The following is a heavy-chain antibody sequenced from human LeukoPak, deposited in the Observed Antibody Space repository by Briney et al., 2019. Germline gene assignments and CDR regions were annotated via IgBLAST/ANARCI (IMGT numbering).Heavy chain of an antibody. V-gene: IGHV5-51*01. D-gene: IGHD4-23*01. Sequence: AGESLKISCKGSGYSFTRNWIGWVRQMPGKGLEWMGIIYPGDSDTRYSPSFQGQVTIPADKSINTAYLQWSSLKASDTAMYYCARRVVNNRNWYFNLWGRGTLVTVSS. CDR3: ARRVVNNRNWYFNL. CDR1: GYSFTRNW. CDR2: IYPGDSDT. J-gene: IGHJ2*01.